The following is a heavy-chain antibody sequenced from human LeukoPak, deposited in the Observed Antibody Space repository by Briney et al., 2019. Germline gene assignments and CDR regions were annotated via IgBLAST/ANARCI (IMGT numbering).Heavy chain of an antibody. V-gene: IGHV3-48*04. CDR2: ISSSGSTI. J-gene: IGHJ4*02. CDR1: GFTFSSYA. Sequence: GGSLRLSCAASGFTFSSYAMSWVRQAPGKGLEWVSYISSSGSTIYYADSVKGRFTISRDNAKNSLYLQMNSLRVEDTAVYYCARALGSHATPDYWGQGTLVTVSS. CDR3: ARALGSHATPDY. D-gene: IGHD1-26*01.